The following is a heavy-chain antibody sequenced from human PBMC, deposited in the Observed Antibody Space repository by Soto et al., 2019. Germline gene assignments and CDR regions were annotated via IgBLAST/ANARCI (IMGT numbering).Heavy chain of an antibody. CDR2: IWYDGSNK. J-gene: IGHJ4*02. V-gene: IGHV3-33*01. Sequence: QVQLVESGGGVVQPGRSLRLSCAASGFTFSSYGMHWVRQAPGKGLEWVAVIWYDGSNKYYADSVKGRFTISRDNSKNTLYLQMNSLRAEDTAVYYCARDPTVGGYFDWLLEWGIDYWGQGTLVTVSS. CDR1: GFTFSSYG. D-gene: IGHD3-9*01. CDR3: ARDPTVGGYFDWLLEWGIDY.